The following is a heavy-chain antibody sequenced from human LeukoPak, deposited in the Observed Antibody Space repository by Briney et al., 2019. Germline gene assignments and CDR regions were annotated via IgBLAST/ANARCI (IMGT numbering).Heavy chain of an antibody. Sequence: PSETLSLTCTVSGDSISSGDYYWSWIRQPAGKGLEWIGRISSSGSTNYNPSLKSRVTMSVDTSKNQFSLKLSSVTAADTAVYYCARGRYYYDSSGYQNWFDPWGQGTLVTVSS. CDR3: ARGRYYYDSSGYQNWFDP. CDR1: GDSISSGDYY. CDR2: ISSSGST. D-gene: IGHD3-22*01. V-gene: IGHV4-61*02. J-gene: IGHJ5*02.